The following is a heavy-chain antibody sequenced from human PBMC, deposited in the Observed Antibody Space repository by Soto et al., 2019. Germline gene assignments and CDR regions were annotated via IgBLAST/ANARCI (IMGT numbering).Heavy chain of an antibody. Sequence: LQESGPGLVKPSQTLSLTCFVSGYSISAGGYYWSWMRHHPGKGLEWIGSFYSSGSIIYNPSLRSRVSIAGDTSSNQFSMSLTSVTAADTARYYCARMYSSGSGWFHPWGQGTLVTVSS. D-gene: IGHD6-19*01. CDR3: ARMYSSGSGWFHP. V-gene: IGHV4-31*03. CDR1: GYSISAGGYY. J-gene: IGHJ5*02. CDR2: FYSSGSI.